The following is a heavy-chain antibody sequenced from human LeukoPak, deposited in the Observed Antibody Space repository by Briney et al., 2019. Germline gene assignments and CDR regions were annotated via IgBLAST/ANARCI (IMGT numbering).Heavy chain of an antibody. V-gene: IGHV4-39*01. Sequence: PSETLSLTCTVSGGSISSSSYYGGWIRQPPGKGLEWIGSIYYSGSTYYNPSLKSRVTISVDTSKNQFSLKLSSVTAADTAVYYCARHGDILTGYGLGYFDYWGQGTLVTVSS. CDR2: IYYSGST. D-gene: IGHD3-9*01. CDR3: ARHGDILTGYGLGYFDY. CDR1: GGSISSSSYY. J-gene: IGHJ4*02.